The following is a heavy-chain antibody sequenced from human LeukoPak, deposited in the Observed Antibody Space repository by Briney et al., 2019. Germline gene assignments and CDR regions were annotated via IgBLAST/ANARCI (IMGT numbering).Heavy chain of an antibody. CDR1: GGSISSSSYY. CDR2: IYYSGST. J-gene: IGHJ4*02. CDR3: ARGKQSYSYGSFFDY. Sequence: SETLSLTCTVSGGSISSSSYYWGWIRQPPGKGLEWIGSIYYSGSTYYNPSLKSRVTISVDTSKNQFSLKLSSVTAADTAVYYCARGKQSYSYGSFFDYWGQGTLVTVSS. V-gene: IGHV4-39*07. D-gene: IGHD5-18*01.